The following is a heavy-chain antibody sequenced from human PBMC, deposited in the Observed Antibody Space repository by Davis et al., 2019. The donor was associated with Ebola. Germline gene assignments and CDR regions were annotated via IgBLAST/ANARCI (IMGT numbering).Heavy chain of an antibody. CDR1: GGTFSNFA. V-gene: IGHV1-69*13. CDR3: TGEWSQRDGYNYY. D-gene: IGHD5-24*01. Sequence: AASVKVSCKASGGTFSNFALSWVRQAPGQGPEGMGGITPMFGTANYAQKFQGRVTITADESTNTVYMELRSLGSEDTAVYYCTGEWSQRDGYNYYWGQGTLVTVSS. J-gene: IGHJ4*02. CDR2: ITPMFGTA.